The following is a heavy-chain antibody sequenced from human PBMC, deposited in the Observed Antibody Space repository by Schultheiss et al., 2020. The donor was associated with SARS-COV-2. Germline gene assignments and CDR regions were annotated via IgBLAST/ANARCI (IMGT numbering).Heavy chain of an antibody. CDR2: IYTSGST. Sequence: SETLSLTCTVSGGSISSYYWSWIRQPAGKGLEWIGRIYTSGSTNYNPSLKSRVTISVDTSKNQFSLKLSSVTAADTAVYYCARDPSRFGDSSGYPWGQGTLVTVSS. V-gene: IGHV4-4*07. CDR3: ARDPSRFGDSSGYP. J-gene: IGHJ5*02. CDR1: GGSISSYY. D-gene: IGHD3-22*01.